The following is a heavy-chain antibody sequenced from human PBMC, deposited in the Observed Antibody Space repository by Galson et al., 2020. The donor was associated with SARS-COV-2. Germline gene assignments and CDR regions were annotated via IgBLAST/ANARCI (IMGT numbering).Heavy chain of an antibody. CDR3: AKNYGSGSYYYYYGMDV. J-gene: IGHJ6*02. Sequence: GGSLRLSCAASGFSFSSYDLRWVRQAPGKGLEWVSSDSCTGDSATYADSLEGRFIVSRDNSENMVYLKMNSLRAEDMAVYYCAKNYGSGSYYYYYGMDVWGQGTTVTVSS. CDR2: DSCTGDSA. CDR1: GFSFSSYD. V-gene: IGHV3-23*01. D-gene: IGHD3-10*01.